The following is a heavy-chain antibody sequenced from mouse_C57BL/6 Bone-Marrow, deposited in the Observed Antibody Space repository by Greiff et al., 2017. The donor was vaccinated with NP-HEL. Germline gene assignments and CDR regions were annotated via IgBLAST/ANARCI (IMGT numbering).Heavy chain of an antibody. CDR1: GYSITSGYY. CDR3: AREDYGSSYAYAMDY. D-gene: IGHD1-1*01. Sequence: EVQLQQSGPGLVKPSQSLSLTCSVTGYSITSGYYWNWIRQFPGNKLEWMGYISYDGSNNYNPSLKNRISITRDTSKNQFFLKLNSVTTEDTATYYCAREDYGSSYAYAMDYWGQGTSVTVSS. J-gene: IGHJ4*01. V-gene: IGHV3-6*01. CDR2: ISYDGSN.